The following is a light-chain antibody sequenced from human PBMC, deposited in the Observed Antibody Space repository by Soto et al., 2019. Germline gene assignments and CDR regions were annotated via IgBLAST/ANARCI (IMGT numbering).Light chain of an antibody. J-gene: IGKJ1*01. Sequence: IVLTQSPGTLSLSPGERATLSCRASQSVGKYLVWYQQKPGQAPRLLIYDASNRATGIPARFSGSGSGTDFTLTISSLEPEDFAVYYCQQYNNWPRGTFGQGTKVDIK. V-gene: IGKV3-11*01. CDR1: QSVGKY. CDR3: QQYNNWPRGT. CDR2: DAS.